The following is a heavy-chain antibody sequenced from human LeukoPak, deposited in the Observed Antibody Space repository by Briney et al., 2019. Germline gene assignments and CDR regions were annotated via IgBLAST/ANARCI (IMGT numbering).Heavy chain of an antibody. CDR2: ISNNGGYT. V-gene: IGHV3-23*01. CDR3: AKQLGYCSDGSCYFPY. CDR1: GFTFSSSA. Sequence: GGSLRLSCAASGFTFSSSAMSWVRQAPGKGLEWVSAISNNGGYTYYADSVQGRFTISRDNPKSTLCLQMNSLRAEDTAVYYCAKQLGYCSDGSCYFPYWGQGTLVAVSS. J-gene: IGHJ4*02. D-gene: IGHD2-15*01.